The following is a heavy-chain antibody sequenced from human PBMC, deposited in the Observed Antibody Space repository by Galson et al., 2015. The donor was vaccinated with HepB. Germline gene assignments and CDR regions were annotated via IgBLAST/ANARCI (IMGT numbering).Heavy chain of an antibody. CDR1: GFTFSTYA. D-gene: IGHD1-26*01. Sequence: LRLSCAASGFTFSTYAMHWVRQAPGKGLEWVAVISYDGTNKYYADSVKGRFTISRDNSKNTLYLQMNSLRAEDTAVYYCARDLRKLRYFDYWGQGTLVTVSS. CDR3: ARDLRKLRYFDY. V-gene: IGHV3-30-3*01. J-gene: IGHJ4*02. CDR2: ISYDGTNK.